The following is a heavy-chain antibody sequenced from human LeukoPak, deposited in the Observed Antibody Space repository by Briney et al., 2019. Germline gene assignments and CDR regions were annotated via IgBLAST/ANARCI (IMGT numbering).Heavy chain of an antibody. CDR3: ARDPAKFWSGHDY. V-gene: IGHV3-30*03. D-gene: IGHD3-3*01. J-gene: IGHJ4*02. Sequence: GGSLRLSCTASGFTFSSYGMHWVRQAPGKGLEWVAVISYDGSNQYYADSVKGRFTISRDNSKNTLYVQMNSLRAEDTAVYYCARDPAKFWSGHDYWGQGTLVTVSS. CDR1: GFTFSSYG. CDR2: ISYDGSNQ.